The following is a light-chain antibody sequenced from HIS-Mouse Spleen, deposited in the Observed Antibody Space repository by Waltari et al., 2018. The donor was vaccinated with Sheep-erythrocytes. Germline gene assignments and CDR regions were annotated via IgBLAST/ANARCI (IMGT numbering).Light chain of an antibody. J-gene: IGLJ2*01. Sequence: SYELTQPPSVSVSPGQTASITCSGDKLGDKYACWYQQKPGQSPVLVIYQDSKRPSGIHERFSGSNSGNTATLTISWTQAMDEADYYCQAWDSSTAVFGGGTKLTVL. CDR2: QDS. CDR1: KLGDKY. V-gene: IGLV3-1*01. CDR3: QAWDSSTAV.